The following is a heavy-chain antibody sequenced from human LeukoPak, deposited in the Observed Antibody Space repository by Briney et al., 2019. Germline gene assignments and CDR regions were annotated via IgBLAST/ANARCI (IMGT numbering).Heavy chain of an antibody. CDR1: DGSISSSSYY. D-gene: IGHD3-10*01. CDR3: ARGPYYYFDY. CDR2: IYYSGST. J-gene: IGHJ4*02. V-gene: IGHV4-39*07. Sequence: PSETLSLTCTVSDGSISSSSYYWGWIRQPPGKGLEWIGSIYYSGSTYYNPSLKSRVTISVDTSKNQFSLKLSSVTAADTAVYYCARGPYYYFDYWGQGTLVTVSS.